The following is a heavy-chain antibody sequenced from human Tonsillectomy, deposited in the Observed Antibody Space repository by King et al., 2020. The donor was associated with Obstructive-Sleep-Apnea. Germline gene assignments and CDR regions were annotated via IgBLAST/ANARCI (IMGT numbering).Heavy chain of an antibody. CDR2: INPNSGGT. D-gene: IGHD3-22*01. J-gene: IGHJ4*02. CDR3: ARGNLYDSSGFYEDF. V-gene: IGHV1-2*02. CDR1: GYTFTDYY. Sequence: VQLVQSGAEVKKAGASVKVSCKASGYTFTDYYIHWVRQAPGQGLEWMGWINPNSGGTNFAQKFQVRVTMTRDTSISTAYMELSRLKYDDTAVYYCARGNLYDSSGFYEDFWGQGTLVTVSS.